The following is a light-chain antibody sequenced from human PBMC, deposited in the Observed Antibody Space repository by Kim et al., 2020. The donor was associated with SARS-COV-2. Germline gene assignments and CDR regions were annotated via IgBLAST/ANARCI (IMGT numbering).Light chain of an antibody. J-gene: IGKJ4*01. CDR1: QSVSSY. V-gene: IGKV3-11*01. CDR3: QQRSKSLS. Sequence: IVLTQSPATLSLSPGERATLSCRASQSVSSYLAWYQQKPGQAPRLLIYDASNRATGIPARFSGSGSGTDFTLTISSLEPEDFTVYYCQQRSKSLSFGGGTKVDIK. CDR2: DAS.